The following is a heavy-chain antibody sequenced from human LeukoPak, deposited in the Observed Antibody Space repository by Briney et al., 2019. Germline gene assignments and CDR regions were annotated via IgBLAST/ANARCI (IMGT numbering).Heavy chain of an antibody. V-gene: IGHV1-69*13. J-gene: IGHJ4*02. CDR2: IIPIFGTA. CDR1: GGTFSRYA. Sequence: ASVKVSCEASGGTFSRYAISWVRQAPGQGLEWMGGIIPIFGTANYAQKFQGRVTITADESTSTAYMELSSLRSEDTAVYYCARDTRRGYSYGPFDYWGQGTLVTVSS. D-gene: IGHD5-18*01. CDR3: ARDTRRGYSYGPFDY.